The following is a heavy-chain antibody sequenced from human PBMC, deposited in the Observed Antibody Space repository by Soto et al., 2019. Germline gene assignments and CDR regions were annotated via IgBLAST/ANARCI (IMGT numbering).Heavy chain of an antibody. J-gene: IGHJ4*02. V-gene: IGHV1-69*04. CDR1: GGTFSSYT. Sequence: QVQLVHSGAEVKKPGSSVKVSCKASGGTFSSYTISWVRQAPGQGLEWMGRIITILGIAHYAQKFQGRVTITADKSTSTAYMELSSLRSEDTAVYYCAREQYYYGSGAFFDYWGQGTLVTVSS. CDR3: AREQYYYGSGAFFDY. CDR2: IITILGIA. D-gene: IGHD3-10*01.